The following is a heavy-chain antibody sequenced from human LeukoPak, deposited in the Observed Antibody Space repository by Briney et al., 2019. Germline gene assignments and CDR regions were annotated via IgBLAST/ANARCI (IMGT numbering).Heavy chain of an antibody. CDR1: GFTFSSYS. D-gene: IGHD3-3*01. V-gene: IGHV3-20*04. CDR2: INWNGGST. Sequence: PGGSLRLSCAASGFTFSSYSMNWVRQAPGKGLEWVSGINWNGGSTGYADSVKGRFTISRDNAKNSLYLQMNSLRAEDTALYYCARDQFGVIIVTSQYYFDYWGQGTLVTVSS. CDR3: ARDQFGVIIVTSQYYFDY. J-gene: IGHJ4*02.